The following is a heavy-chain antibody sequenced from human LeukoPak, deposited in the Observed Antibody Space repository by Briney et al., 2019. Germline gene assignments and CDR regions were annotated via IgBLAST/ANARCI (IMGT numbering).Heavy chain of an antibody. CDR3: AKADYGGIPAPFDY. V-gene: IGHV3-30*18. D-gene: IGHD4-23*01. CDR1: GFTFSSYE. J-gene: IGHJ4*02. Sequence: GGSLRLSCAASGFTFSSYEMNWVRQAPGKGLEWVAVISYDGSNKYYADSVKGRFTISRDNSKNTLYLQMDSLRAEDTAVYYCAKADYGGIPAPFDYWGQGTLVTVSS. CDR2: ISYDGSNK.